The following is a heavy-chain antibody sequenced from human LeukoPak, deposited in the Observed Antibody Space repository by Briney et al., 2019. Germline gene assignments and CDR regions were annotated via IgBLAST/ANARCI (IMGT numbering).Heavy chain of an antibody. J-gene: IGHJ3*01. CDR1: GFTFSSST. Sequence: GGSLRLSCAASGFTFSSSTMNWVRQAPGKGLEWVSSISSSKSHIYYADSVKGRFTISRDNAKNLLYLQMNSLRAEDTAVYYCGGSWVGWGQGTMVTVSS. D-gene: IGHD1-26*01. V-gene: IGHV3-21*01. CDR3: GGSWVG. CDR2: ISSSKSHI.